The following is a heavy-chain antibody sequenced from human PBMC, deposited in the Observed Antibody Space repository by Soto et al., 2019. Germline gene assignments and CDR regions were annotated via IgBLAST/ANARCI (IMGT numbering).Heavy chain of an antibody. CDR1: GFTFTNYY. D-gene: IGHD4-17*01. Sequence: ASVKVSCKTSGFTFTNYYMNWVRQAPGQGLDGVGVINPSGRSTSYAQKYLGRVTMTRDASQAIVGMDLNSVRADDTADYYCAQDLNGTTVHPGFDSWGQGTLVTVSS. V-gene: IGHV1-46*01. J-gene: IGHJ5*01. CDR2: INPSGRST. CDR3: AQDLNGTTVHPGFDS.